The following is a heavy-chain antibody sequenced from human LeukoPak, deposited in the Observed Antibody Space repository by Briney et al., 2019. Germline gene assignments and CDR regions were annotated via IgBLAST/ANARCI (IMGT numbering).Heavy chain of an antibody. CDR3: ARDLGAMTTVTSGPPYYYYYGMDV. J-gene: IGHJ6*02. V-gene: IGHV6-1*01. CDR1: GDSVSSNSAA. CDR2: TYYRSKWYN. D-gene: IGHD4-17*01. Sequence: SQTLSLTCAISGDSVSSNSAAWNWIRQSPSRGLEWLGRTYYRSKWYNDYAVSVKSRITINPDTSKNQFSLQLNSVTPEDTAVYYCARDLGAMTTVTSGPPYYYYYGMDVWGQGTTVTVSS.